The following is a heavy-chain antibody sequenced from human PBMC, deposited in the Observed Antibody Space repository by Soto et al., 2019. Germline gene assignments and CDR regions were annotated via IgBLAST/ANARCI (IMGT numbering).Heavy chain of an antibody. CDR3: ARRDGWFGGLSHENWFDP. V-gene: IGHV4-31*03. J-gene: IGHJ5*02. Sequence: QVQLQESGPGLMKPSQTLSLTCTVSGGSISSGGYYWSWIRQHPGKGLEWIGYIFYSGSTYYNPSLKSRVTISVDMSKNQFALKLSSMTAADTAVYYCARRDGWFGGLSHENWFDPWGQGTLVTVSS. CDR2: IFYSGST. D-gene: IGHD3-10*01. CDR1: GGSISSGGYY.